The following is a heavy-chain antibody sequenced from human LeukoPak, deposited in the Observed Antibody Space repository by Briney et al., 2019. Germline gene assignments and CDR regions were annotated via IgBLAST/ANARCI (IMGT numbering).Heavy chain of an antibody. Sequence: GGSLRLSCAASGFTFSGSDIHWVRQASGKGLEWVGRITTKASNYATAYGASVKGRFTISRDDSENTAYLQMNSLKTEDTAVYYCTTYRSGHYWGQGTLVTVSS. J-gene: IGHJ4*02. CDR3: TTYRSGHY. CDR1: GFTFSGSD. V-gene: IGHV3-73*01. CDR2: ITTKASNYAT. D-gene: IGHD6-19*01.